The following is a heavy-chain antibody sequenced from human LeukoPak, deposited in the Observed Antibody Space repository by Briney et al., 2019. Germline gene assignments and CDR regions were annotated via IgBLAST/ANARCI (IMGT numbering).Heavy chain of an antibody. V-gene: IGHV1-69*05. J-gene: IGHJ5*02. CDR1: GGTFSSYA. D-gene: IGHD3-3*01. Sequence: SVKVSCNASGGTFSSYAISWVGHGPGQGLEWMGGIIPIFGTANYAQKFQGRVTITTDESTSTAYMELSSLRSEDTAVYYCARACFWSGYAFLAGFDPWGQGTLVTVSS. CDR2: IIPIFGTA. CDR3: ARACFWSGYAFLAGFDP.